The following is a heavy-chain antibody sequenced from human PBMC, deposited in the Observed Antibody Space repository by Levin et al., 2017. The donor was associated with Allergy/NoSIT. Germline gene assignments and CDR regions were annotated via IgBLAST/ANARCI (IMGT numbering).Heavy chain of an antibody. CDR3: VAMVRGGENWFDP. D-gene: IGHD3-10*01. CDR1: GFTFSSYT. CDR2: ISSNGGTT. Sequence: GGSLRLSCSASGFTFSSYTMHWVRQAPGKGLEYVSAISSNGGTTYYADSVKGRFAISRDNSKSTLYLQMSSLRAEDTAMYYCVAMVRGGENWFDPWGQGTLVTVSS. V-gene: IGHV3-64D*06. J-gene: IGHJ5*02.